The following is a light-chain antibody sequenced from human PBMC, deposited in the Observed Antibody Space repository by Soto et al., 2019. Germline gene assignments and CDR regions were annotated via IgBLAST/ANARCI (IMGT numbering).Light chain of an antibody. J-gene: IGKJ4*01. Sequence: DIQMTQSPSSLSTSVGDRVTITCRTSQSVSTYLNWYQQRPGKAPKLLIYGASSLQSGVPSSFSGSGSGTHFTLTISSLQPEDFATYYCQEGSTLLTFGGGTKVEIK. V-gene: IGKV1-39*01. CDR3: QEGSTLLT. CDR1: QSVSTY. CDR2: GAS.